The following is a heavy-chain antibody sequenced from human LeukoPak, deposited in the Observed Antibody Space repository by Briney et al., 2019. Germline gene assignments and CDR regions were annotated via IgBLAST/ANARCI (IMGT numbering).Heavy chain of an antibody. D-gene: IGHD3-10*01. J-gene: IGHJ4*02. CDR3: ARGATGNDY. CDR2: IKTDGTSI. V-gene: IGHV3-74*01. CDR1: GFTFSGYW. Sequence: PGGSLRLSCAASGFTFSGYWMHWLRQAPGKGLVWVSLIKTDGTSITYADSVKGRFTISRDNDKNTLYLQMNSVRGEHTAVYYCARGATGNDYWGQGTLVTVSS.